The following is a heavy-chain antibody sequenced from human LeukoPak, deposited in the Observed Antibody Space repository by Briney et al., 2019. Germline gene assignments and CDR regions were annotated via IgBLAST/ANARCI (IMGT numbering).Heavy chain of an antibody. CDR2: ISSSSSTI. V-gene: IGHV3-48*01. CDR3: AKEARDCRDGYCYSFYFDY. D-gene: IGHD2-15*01. J-gene: IGHJ4*02. CDR1: GFTFSSYS. Sequence: QSGGSLRLSCAASGFTFSSYSMNWVRQAPGKGLEWVSYISSSSSTIYYADSVKGRFTISRDNSKNTLDLQMNSLRAKDTAVYYCAKEARDCRDGYCYSFYFDYWGQGTLVTVSS.